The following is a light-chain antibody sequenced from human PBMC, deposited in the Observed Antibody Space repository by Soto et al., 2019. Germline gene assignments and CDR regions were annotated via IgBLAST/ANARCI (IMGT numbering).Light chain of an antibody. V-gene: IGKV3-11*01. CDR2: DAS. CDR1: QSVSSY. CDR3: QQRSNWPPT. J-gene: IGKJ3*01. Sequence: THNPSAQCSSVLERVTITSRASQSVSSYLAWYQQKPGQAPRLLIYDASNRATGIPARFSGSGSGTDFTLTISSLEPEDFAVYYCQQRSNWPPTFGPGTKVDIK.